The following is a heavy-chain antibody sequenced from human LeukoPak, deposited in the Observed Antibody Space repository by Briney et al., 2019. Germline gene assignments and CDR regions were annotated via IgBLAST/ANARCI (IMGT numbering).Heavy chain of an antibody. CDR1: GFTLSTSGVG. CDR2: IYWNDDK. V-gene: IGHV2-5*01. J-gene: IGHJ5*02. CDR3: AHLDYYDSSGYYSNLHNWFDP. D-gene: IGHD3-22*01. Sequence: SGPTLMKPTPTLTLTCTFSGFTLSTSGVGVGWIRQPPGKALEWLALIYWNDDKRYSPSLKSRLTITKDTSKNQVVLTMTNMDPVDTATYYCAHLDYYDSSGYYSNLHNWFDPWGQGTLVTVSS.